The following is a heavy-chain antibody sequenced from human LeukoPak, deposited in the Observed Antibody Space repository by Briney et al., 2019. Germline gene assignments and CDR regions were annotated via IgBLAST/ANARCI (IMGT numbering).Heavy chain of an antibody. D-gene: IGHD2-15*01. Sequence: GGSLRLSCAASGFAFSSYVMHWVRQAPGKWLEWVSVTWYDGSNKYYADSVKGRFTISRDNSKNTLYLQMNSLRAEDTAVYYCARAGYCSGGSCYGFDYWGQGTLVTVSS. CDR3: ARAGYCSGGSCYGFDY. J-gene: IGHJ4*02. CDR1: GFAFSSYV. V-gene: IGHV3-33*01. CDR2: TWYDGSNK.